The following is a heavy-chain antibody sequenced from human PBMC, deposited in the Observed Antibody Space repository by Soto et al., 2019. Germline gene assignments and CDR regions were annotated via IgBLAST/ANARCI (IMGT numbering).Heavy chain of an antibody. CDR1: GYTFTSYG. Sequence: QVQLVQSGAEVKKPGASVKVSCKASGYTFTSYGISWVRQAPGQGLEWMGWISAYNGNTNYAQKLQGRVTMTTDTSTSTAYMELRSLRSDDTAVYYCARAGYYDFWSGYYSLFFDYWGQGTLVTVSS. CDR2: ISAYNGNT. V-gene: IGHV1-18*04. D-gene: IGHD3-3*01. CDR3: ARAGYYDFWSGYYSLFFDY. J-gene: IGHJ4*02.